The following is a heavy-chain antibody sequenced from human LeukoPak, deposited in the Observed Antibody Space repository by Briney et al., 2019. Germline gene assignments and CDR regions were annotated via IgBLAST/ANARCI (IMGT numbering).Heavy chain of an antibody. J-gene: IGHJ6*04. D-gene: IGHD3-10*01. CDR2: INHSGST. Sequence: SETLSLTCAVKDGSFSGYYWSWIRQPPRKGLAWIGEINHSGSTNYNPSLKSRVTISVDTSKNQFSLKLSSVTAADTAVYYCAIRVMVRGPFGVWGKGTTVTVSS. CDR3: AIRVMVRGPFGV. CDR1: DGSFSGYY. V-gene: IGHV4-34*01.